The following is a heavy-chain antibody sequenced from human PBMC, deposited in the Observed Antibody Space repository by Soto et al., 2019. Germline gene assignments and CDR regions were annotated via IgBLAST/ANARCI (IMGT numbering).Heavy chain of an antibody. CDR1: GFTFDDYA. CDR2: INWNSGSI. J-gene: IGHJ1*01. D-gene: IGHD6-13*01. Sequence: EVQLVESGGGLVQPGRSLRLSCAASGFTFDDYAMHWVRQVPGKGLEWVSGINWNSGSIGYGDSVKGRFAISRDNAKNSLHLQMNSLSAEDTACYYCVKDESINWYSGHFRHWGQGTRVTVSS. V-gene: IGHV3-9*01. CDR3: VKDESINWYSGHFRH.